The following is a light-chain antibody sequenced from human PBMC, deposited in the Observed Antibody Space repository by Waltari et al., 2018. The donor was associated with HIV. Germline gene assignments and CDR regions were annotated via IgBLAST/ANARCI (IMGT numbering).Light chain of an antibody. J-gene: IGLJ3*02. CDR2: NDR. Sequence: SYELTQPFSVSVAPGQTVRITCGGSTIGTKDVHWYQQRPGQAPLLVIFNDRNRPSGIPERFSGSKSRNTATLTISGAQAGDEADYYCQVWHYSVVFGGGTKLTVL. CDR1: TIGTKD. V-gene: IGLV3-9*01. CDR3: QVWHYSVV.